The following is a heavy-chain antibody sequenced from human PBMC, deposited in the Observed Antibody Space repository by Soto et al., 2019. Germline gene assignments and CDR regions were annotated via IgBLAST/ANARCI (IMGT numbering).Heavy chain of an antibody. CDR2: INAGNGNT. D-gene: IGHD2-21*01. V-gene: IGHV1-3*01. J-gene: IGHJ2*01. CDR3: ARVPGYSIGDL. Sequence: QGQLVQSGAEVKKPWASVTVSCKASGYTFTSYALHWVRQAPGQRLEWMGWINAGNGNTKYSQKFQGRVTITRDTSASTAYMELSSLRSEDTAVYYCARVPGYSIGDLWGRGTLVTL. CDR1: GYTFTSYA.